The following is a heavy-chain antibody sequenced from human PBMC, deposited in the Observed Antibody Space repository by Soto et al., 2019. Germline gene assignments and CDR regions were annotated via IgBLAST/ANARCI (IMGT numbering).Heavy chain of an antibody. V-gene: IGHV3-30-3*01. J-gene: IGHJ6*02. D-gene: IGHD5-12*01. Sequence: QVQLVESGGGVVQPGRSLRLSCAASGFTFSSYAMHWVRQAPGKGLEWVAVISYDGSNKYYADSVKGRFTISRDNSKNTLYLQMNSLRAEDMAVYYCARGIYGEYYYYYGMDVWGQGTTVTVSS. CDR2: ISYDGSNK. CDR3: ARGIYGEYYYYYGMDV. CDR1: GFTFSSYA.